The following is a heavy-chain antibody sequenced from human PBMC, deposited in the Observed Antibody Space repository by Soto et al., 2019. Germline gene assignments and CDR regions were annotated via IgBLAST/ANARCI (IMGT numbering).Heavy chain of an antibody. CDR3: ARQDRVVVEGRWFDP. J-gene: IGHJ5*02. Sequence: SETLSLTCAVYGGSFSGYYWSWIRQPPGKGLEWIGEINHSGSTNYNPSLKSRVTISVDKSKNQFSLNLTSVTAADTAVYYCARQDRVVVEGRWFDPWGQGTLVTVS. CDR1: GGSFSGYY. D-gene: IGHD2-15*01. CDR2: INHSGST. V-gene: IGHV4-34*01.